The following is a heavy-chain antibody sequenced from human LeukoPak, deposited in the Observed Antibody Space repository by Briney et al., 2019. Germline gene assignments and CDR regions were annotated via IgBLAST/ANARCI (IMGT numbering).Heavy chain of an antibody. CDR1: GFTFSSYG. J-gene: IGHJ5*02. CDR2: IWYDGSNK. D-gene: IGHD1-26*01. CDR3: ARVGSGSSLVDP. Sequence: GRSLRLSCAASGFTFSSYGMHWVRQAPGKGLGWVAVIWYDGSNKYYADSVKGRFTISRDNSKNTLYLQMNSLRAEDTAVYYCARVGSGSSLVDPWGQGTLVTVSS. V-gene: IGHV3-33*01.